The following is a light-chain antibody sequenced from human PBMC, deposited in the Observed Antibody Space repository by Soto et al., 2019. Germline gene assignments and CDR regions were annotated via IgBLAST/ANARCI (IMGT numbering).Light chain of an antibody. CDR3: QQSYSTPPGT. V-gene: IGKV1-39*01. CDR2: AAS. CDR1: QSISSY. J-gene: IGKJ1*01. Sequence: DIQMTQSPSSLSASVGDRVTITCRASQSISSYLNWYQQKPGKAPKLLIYAASSLQSGVPSRFSGSESGTEFTLTISSLQPDDFATYYCQQSYSTPPGTFGQGTKVEIK.